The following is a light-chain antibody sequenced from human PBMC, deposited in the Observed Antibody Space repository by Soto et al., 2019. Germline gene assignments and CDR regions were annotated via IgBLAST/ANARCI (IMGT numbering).Light chain of an antibody. CDR3: MQDIQSPST. Sequence: DVVMTQSPLSLPVTPGEPASISCSSSPSLLHSNGYNYLDWSLQKPGQSPQLLIDLGSNRASGVPDRFSGSGSGTEFTLKISSVEAEDVVVSYCMQDIQSPSTFGLGTKLEIK. J-gene: IGKJ2*01. CDR1: PSLLHSNGYNY. V-gene: IGKV2-28*01. CDR2: LGS.